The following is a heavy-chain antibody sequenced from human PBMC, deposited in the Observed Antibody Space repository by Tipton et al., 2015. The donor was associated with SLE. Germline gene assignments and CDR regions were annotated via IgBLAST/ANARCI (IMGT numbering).Heavy chain of an antibody. CDR1: GGSISSHY. CDR2: INHSGRA. D-gene: IGHD4-17*01. Sequence: TLSLTCTVSGGSISSHYWSWIRQPPGKGLEWIGEINHSGRANCNPSLKSRVTISVDTSKNQFSLKLTSVTAADTAVFYCARGDDGDYYFDYWGQGTLVTVSS. V-gene: IGHV4-34*01. CDR3: ARGDDGDYYFDY. J-gene: IGHJ4*02.